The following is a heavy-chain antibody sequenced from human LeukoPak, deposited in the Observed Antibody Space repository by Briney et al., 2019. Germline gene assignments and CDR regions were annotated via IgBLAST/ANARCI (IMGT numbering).Heavy chain of an antibody. CDR2: INHSGST. D-gene: IGHD6-13*01. V-gene: IGHV4-34*01. Sequence: PSETLSLTCTVSGASISSYYWSWIRQPAGKGLEWIGEINHSGSTNYNPSLKSRVTISVDTSKNQFSLKLSSVTAADTAVYYCARLSLYSSSWYSVNWFDPWGQGTLVTVSS. CDR1: GASISSYY. CDR3: ARLSLYSSSWYSVNWFDP. J-gene: IGHJ5*02.